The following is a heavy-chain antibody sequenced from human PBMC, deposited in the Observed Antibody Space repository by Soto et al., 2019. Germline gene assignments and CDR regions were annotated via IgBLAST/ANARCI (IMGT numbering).Heavy chain of an antibody. CDR1: GYTFTSYG. Sequence: QVQLVQSGAKVKKPGASVKVSCKASGYTFTSYGISWVRQAPGQGLEWMGWISAYNGNTNYAQKLQVRVTMTTDTATSIAYMELSSLRSDGTAVYYCARGHATMVVVVGDYWGQGPLVTVSS. CDR3: ARGHATMVVVVGDY. CDR2: ISAYNGNT. V-gene: IGHV1-18*01. J-gene: IGHJ4*02. D-gene: IGHD3-22*01.